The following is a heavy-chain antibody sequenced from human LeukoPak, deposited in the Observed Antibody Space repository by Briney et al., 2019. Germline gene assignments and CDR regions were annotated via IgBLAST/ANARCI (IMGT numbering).Heavy chain of an antibody. V-gene: IGHV3-21*01. CDR3: AREFWGPIAVAGSRSAFDI. D-gene: IGHD6-19*01. J-gene: IGHJ3*02. CDR2: ISSSSSYI. CDR1: GFTFSSYS. Sequence: GGSLRLSCAASGFTFSSYSMNWVRQAPGKGLEWVSSISSSSSYIYYADSVKGRFTISRDSAKNSLYLQMNSLRAEDTAVYYCAREFWGPIAVAGSRSAFDIWGQGTMVTVSS.